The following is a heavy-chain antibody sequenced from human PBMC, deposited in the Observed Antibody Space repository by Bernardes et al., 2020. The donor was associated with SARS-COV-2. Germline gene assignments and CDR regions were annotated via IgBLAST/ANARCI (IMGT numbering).Heavy chain of an antibody. CDR1: GFTFSTYW. V-gene: IGHV3-74*01. CDR2: IKSGGSST. D-gene: IGHD4-4*01. CDR3: ARGETTVTPPGGY. J-gene: IGHJ4*02. Sequence: GGSLRLSCAASGFTFSTYWMHWVRQAPGKGLVWVSRIKSGGSSTTYADSVKGRFTISRDNAKNTLYLQMNGLRSEDTAVYYCARGETTVTPPGGYWGQGTLVTVSS.